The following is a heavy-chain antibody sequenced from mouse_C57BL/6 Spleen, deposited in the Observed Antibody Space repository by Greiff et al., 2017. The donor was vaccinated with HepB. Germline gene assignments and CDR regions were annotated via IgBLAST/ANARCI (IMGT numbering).Heavy chain of an antibody. CDR3: ARLSMDGDFDY. J-gene: IGHJ2*01. CDR2: ISYSGST. CDR1: GYSIPSDY. Sequence: DVQLVESGPGLAKPSQTLSLPCSVPGYSIPSDYWNWIRKFPGNKLGYMGYISYSGSTYYNPSLKSRISITRDTSKNQYYLQLNSVTTEDTATYYCARLSMDGDFDYWGQGTTLTVSS. D-gene: IGHD2-10*02. V-gene: IGHV3-8*01.